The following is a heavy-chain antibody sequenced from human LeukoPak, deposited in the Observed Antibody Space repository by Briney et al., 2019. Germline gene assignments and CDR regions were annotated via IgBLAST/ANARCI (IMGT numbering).Heavy chain of an antibody. J-gene: IGHJ6*02. D-gene: IGHD6-13*01. CDR2: INPNSGGT. Sequence: ASVKVSCKASGYTFTSYYMHWVRQAPGQGLEWMGWINPNSGGTNYAQKFQGRVTMTRDTSISTAYMELSRLRSDDTAVYYCARDVKLGYSTFYGMDVWGQGTTVTVSS. V-gene: IGHV1-2*02. CDR1: GYTFTSYY. CDR3: ARDVKLGYSTFYGMDV.